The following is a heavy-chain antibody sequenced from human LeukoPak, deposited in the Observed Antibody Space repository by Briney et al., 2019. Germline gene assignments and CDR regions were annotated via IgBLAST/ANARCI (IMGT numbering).Heavy chain of an antibody. CDR3: ARETWSRGGDAFDI. CDR2: INSDGSST. V-gene: IGHV3-74*01. Sequence: PGGSLRLSCAASGLTFSSYWMHWVRQAPGKGLVWVSRINSDGSSTTYADSVKGRLTISRDNTKNTLYLQMNSLTVEDTAVYYCARETWSRGGDAFDIWGRGTMVTVSS. D-gene: IGHD3-10*01. CDR1: GLTFSSYW. J-gene: IGHJ3*02.